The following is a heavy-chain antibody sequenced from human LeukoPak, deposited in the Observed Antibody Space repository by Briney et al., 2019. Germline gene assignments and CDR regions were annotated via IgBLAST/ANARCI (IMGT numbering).Heavy chain of an antibody. CDR3: AREYGSGSYYNGYYMDV. CDR2: INWNGGTK. CDR1: GFTFGDYG. J-gene: IGHJ6*03. Sequence: GGSLRLSCAASGFTFGDYGISWVRQAPGKGLECVSGINWNGGTKVYADSVKGRFTISRDDAKNSLYLQMNSLRVEDTGLYHCAREYGSGSYYNGYYMDVWGKGTTVTISS. V-gene: IGHV3-20*01. D-gene: IGHD3-10*01.